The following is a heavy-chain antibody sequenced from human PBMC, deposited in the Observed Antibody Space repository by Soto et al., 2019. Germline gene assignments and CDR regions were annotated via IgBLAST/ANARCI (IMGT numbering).Heavy chain of an antibody. CDR2: ISAHNGNT. V-gene: IGHV1-18*01. Sequence: QVHLVQSGAEVKKPGASVKVSCKGSGYGFTTYGITWVRQAPGQGLEWMAWISAHNGNTNYAQKLQGRFTVTRDTSTSTAYMELRSLRSDDTAGYYCARGRYGDYWGQGALVNVSS. CDR3: ARGRYGDY. J-gene: IGHJ4*02. D-gene: IGHD1-1*01. CDR1: GYGFTTYG.